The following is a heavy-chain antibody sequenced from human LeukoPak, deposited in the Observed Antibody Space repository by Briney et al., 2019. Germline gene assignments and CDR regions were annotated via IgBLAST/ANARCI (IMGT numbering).Heavy chain of an antibody. CDR1: GYTFTGYY. Sequence: ASVTVSCKASGYTFTGYYMHWVRQAPGQGLEWMGWINPNSGGTNYAQKFQGRVTMTRDTSISTAYMELSRLRSDDTAVYYCARDKSGDRGEKQNWFDPWGQGTLVTVSS. CDR3: ARDKSGDRGEKQNWFDP. D-gene: IGHD3-16*01. CDR2: INPNSGGT. J-gene: IGHJ5*02. V-gene: IGHV1-2*02.